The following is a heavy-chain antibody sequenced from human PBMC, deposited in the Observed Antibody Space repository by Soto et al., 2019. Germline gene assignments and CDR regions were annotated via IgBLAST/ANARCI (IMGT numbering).Heavy chain of an antibody. CDR2: ISSSGSTI. D-gene: IGHD3-3*01. CDR1: GFTFSSYE. Sequence: SLRLSCAASGFTFSSYEMNWVRQAPGKGLEWVSYISSSGSTIYYADSVKGRFTISRDNAKNSLYLQMNSLRAEDTAVYYCASNDFWSGPSYGMDVWGQGTRVTVSS. V-gene: IGHV3-48*03. J-gene: IGHJ6*02. CDR3: ASNDFWSGPSYGMDV.